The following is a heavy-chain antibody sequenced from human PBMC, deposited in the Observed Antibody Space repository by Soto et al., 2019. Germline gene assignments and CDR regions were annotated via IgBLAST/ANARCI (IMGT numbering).Heavy chain of an antibody. CDR3: SSDTFGLRDT. J-gene: IGHJ5*02. V-gene: IGHV3-74*01. D-gene: IGHD3-3*01. CDR1: RFTFSAYW. CDR2: INPDGTKT. Sequence: GGSLRLSCAVSRFTFSAYWMHWVRQTPGKGLVWVSRINPDGTKTNYADSVEGRFTISRDNAKSTLYPQMNSLSAEDTAIYFCSSDTFGLRDTWGQGTLVTVSS.